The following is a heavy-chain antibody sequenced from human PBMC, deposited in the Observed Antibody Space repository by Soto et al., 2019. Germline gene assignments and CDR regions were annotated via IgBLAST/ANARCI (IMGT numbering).Heavy chain of an antibody. J-gene: IGHJ4*02. V-gene: IGHV1-18*04. Sequence: ASVKVSCKASGYTFTSYGISWVRQAPGQGLEWMGWISAYNGNTNYAQKLQGRVTMTTDTSTSTAYMELRSLRSDDTAVYYCAKDEVWAAAGTVSLDYWGQGTLVTVSS. CDR2: ISAYNGNT. CDR3: AKDEVWAAAGTVSLDY. CDR1: GYTFTSYG. D-gene: IGHD6-13*01.